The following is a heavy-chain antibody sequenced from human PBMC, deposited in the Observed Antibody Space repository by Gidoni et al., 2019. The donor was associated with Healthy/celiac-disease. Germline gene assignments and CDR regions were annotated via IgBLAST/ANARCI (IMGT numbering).Heavy chain of an antibody. CDR3: AGAKGYCSSTSCPRPYYYYYGMDV. CDR1: GYTLPDLT. D-gene: IGHD2-2*01. V-gene: IGHV1-24*01. CDR2: FEPEDGET. Sequence: QVQLVQAGAEVKKPGASVKVSCKVSGYTLPDLTIHCVRPAPGKGLEWMGGFEPEDGETIYAQKFQGRVTMTEDTSTDTAYMELSSLRSEDTAVYYCAGAKGYCSSTSCPRPYYYYYGMDVWGQGTTVTVSS. J-gene: IGHJ6*02.